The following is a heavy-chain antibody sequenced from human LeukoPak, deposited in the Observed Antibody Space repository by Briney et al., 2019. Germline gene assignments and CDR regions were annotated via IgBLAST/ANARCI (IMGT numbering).Heavy chain of an antibody. Sequence: GGSLRLSCAASGFTVSRNYMSWVRQAPGRGLEGVSVIYSGGSTYYADSVTGRFTISRDNSKNPLYLQMNSLRAEDTAVYYCASGLAELHSYYGMDAWGQGTTVTASS. CDR2: IYSGGST. J-gene: IGHJ6*02. CDR1: GFTVSRNY. D-gene: IGHD6-19*01. V-gene: IGHV3-66*01. CDR3: ASGLAELHSYYGMDA.